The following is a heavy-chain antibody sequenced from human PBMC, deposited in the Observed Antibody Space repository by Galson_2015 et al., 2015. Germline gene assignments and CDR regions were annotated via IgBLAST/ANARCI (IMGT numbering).Heavy chain of an antibody. D-gene: IGHD3/OR15-3a*01. Sequence: SLRLSCAASGFTFSSYAMSWVRQAPGKGLEWVSSISGSVGSLHYADSVKGRSTISRDNSKNTLYLQMNSLEAEDTAIYYCALAWTNYWYFDLWGRGTLVTVSS. CDR2: ISGSVGSL. CDR3: ALAWTNYWYFDL. J-gene: IGHJ2*01. V-gene: IGHV3-23*01. CDR1: GFTFSSYA.